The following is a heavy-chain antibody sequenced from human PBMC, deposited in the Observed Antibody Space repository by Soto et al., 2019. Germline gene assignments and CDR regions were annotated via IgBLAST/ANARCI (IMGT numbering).Heavy chain of an antibody. V-gene: IGHV1-69*01. J-gene: IGHJ6*02. D-gene: IGHD3-10*02. CDR3: ARAIQCSYYCYYGMDV. CDR1: GGTFSSYP. Sequence: QGQLGQSGAEVRNPGSSGKVSCKVPGGTFSSYPISWVGKPPGQGLGWRGGSIPTFGQPNTDQRFQGGIIPIFGTANYAQKFQGRVTITADESTSTAYMELSSLRSEDTAVYYCARAIQCSYYCYYGMDVWGQGTTVTVSS. CDR2: IIPIFGTA.